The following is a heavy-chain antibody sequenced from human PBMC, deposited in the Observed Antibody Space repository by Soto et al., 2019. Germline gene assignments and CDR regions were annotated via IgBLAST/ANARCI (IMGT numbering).Heavy chain of an antibody. CDR2: ISGSGGST. D-gene: IGHD6-6*01. Sequence: GGSLRLSCAASGFTFSSYAMSWVRQAPGKGLEWVSAISGSGGSTYYADSVKGRFTISRDNSKNTLYLQMNSLRAEDTAVYYCAKDRVAVAARLESGDYWGQGTLVTVSS. CDR1: GFTFSSYA. CDR3: AKDRVAVAARLESGDY. V-gene: IGHV3-23*01. J-gene: IGHJ4*02.